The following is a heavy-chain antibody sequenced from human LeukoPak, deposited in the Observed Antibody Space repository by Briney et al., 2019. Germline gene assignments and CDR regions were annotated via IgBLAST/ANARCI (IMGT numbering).Heavy chain of an antibody. Sequence: ASVKVSCKASGYTFTGYYMHWVRQAPGQGLEWMGWINPNSGGTYYAQKFQGRVTMTRDTSISTAYMELSRLRSDDTAVYYCAVYGHSTPDTFDYWGQGTLVTVSS. CDR2: INPNSGGT. V-gene: IGHV1-2*02. CDR1: GYTFTGYY. J-gene: IGHJ4*02. D-gene: IGHD3/OR15-3a*01. CDR3: AVYGHSTPDTFDY.